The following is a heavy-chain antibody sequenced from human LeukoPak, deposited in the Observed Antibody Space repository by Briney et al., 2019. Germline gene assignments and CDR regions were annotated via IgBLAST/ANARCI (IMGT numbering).Heavy chain of an antibody. V-gene: IGHV4-34*01. J-gene: IGHJ5*02. Sequence: SETLSLTCAVYGGSFSGYYWSWIRQPPGKGLEWIGEINHSGSTNYNPSLKSRVTISVDTSKNQFSLKLSSVTAADTAVYYCARVVYYYDSSGHGFDPWGQGTLVTVSS. CDR2: INHSGST. CDR1: GGSFSGYY. CDR3: ARVVYYYDSSGHGFDP. D-gene: IGHD3-22*01.